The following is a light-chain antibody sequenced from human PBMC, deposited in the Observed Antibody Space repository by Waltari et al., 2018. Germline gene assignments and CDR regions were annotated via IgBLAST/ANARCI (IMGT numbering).Light chain of an antibody. J-gene: IGLJ2*01. V-gene: IGLV3-1*01. Sequence: SYELTQPPSVSVSPGPTASITCSGDKLGDKYACWYQQKPGQSPGLVIYQDSKRPSGIPERFSGSNSGNTATLTISGTQAMDEADYYCQAWDSSTLAFGGGTKLTVL. CDR1: KLGDKY. CDR3: QAWDSSTLA. CDR2: QDS.